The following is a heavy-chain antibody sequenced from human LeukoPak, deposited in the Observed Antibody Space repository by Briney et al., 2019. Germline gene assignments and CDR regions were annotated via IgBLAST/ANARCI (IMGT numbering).Heavy chain of an antibody. CDR1: GYIFTGYY. Sequence: GASVKVSCKASGYIFTGYYMHWVRQAPGQGLEWMGWINPNSGDTNYAQKFQGRVTMTRDTSISTAYMELSRLRSEDTAVYYCARGRSKRDYMDVWGKGTTVTVSS. V-gene: IGHV1-2*02. CDR3: ARGRSKRDYMDV. J-gene: IGHJ6*03. D-gene: IGHD1-14*01. CDR2: INPNSGDT.